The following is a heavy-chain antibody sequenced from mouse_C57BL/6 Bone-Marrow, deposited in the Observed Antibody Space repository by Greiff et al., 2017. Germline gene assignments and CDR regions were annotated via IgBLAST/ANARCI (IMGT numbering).Heavy chain of an antibody. Sequence: QVQLQQPGAELVKPGASVKLSCTASGYTFTSYWMHWVKQRPGRGLAWIGWIDPNSGGTKYNEKFKSKATLTVDKPSSTAYMQLSSLTSEDSAVYYCAREGTGVLFDYWGQGTTLTVSS. J-gene: IGHJ2*01. V-gene: IGHV1-72*01. CDR3: AREGTGVLFDY. CDR2: IDPNSGGT. CDR1: GYTFTSYW. D-gene: IGHD3-3*01.